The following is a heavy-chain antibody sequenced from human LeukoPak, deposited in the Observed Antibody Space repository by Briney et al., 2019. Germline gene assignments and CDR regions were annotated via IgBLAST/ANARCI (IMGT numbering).Heavy chain of an antibody. CDR1: GYTFTSYD. V-gene: IGHV1-8*01. Sequence: ASVKVSCKASGYTFTSYDINWVRQATGQGLEWMGWMNPNSGNTGYAQKFQGRVTMTRNTSISTAYMELRSLRSEDTAVYYCARGRGDCGGDCYDWFDPWGQGTLVTVSS. CDR3: ARGRGDCGGDCYDWFDP. D-gene: IGHD2-21*02. J-gene: IGHJ5*02. CDR2: MNPNSGNT.